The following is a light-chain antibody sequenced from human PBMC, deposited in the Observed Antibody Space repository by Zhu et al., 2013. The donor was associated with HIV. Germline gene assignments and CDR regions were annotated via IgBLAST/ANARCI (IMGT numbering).Light chain of an antibody. J-gene: IGKJ1*01. Sequence: AIQLTQSPSSLSASVGDRVTITCRASQGINSALAWYQQKPGKAPKLLIYDASSLESGVPSRFSGSGSGTDFTLTISSLQPEDFATYFCLQHNSFPWTFGQGTKVEFK. V-gene: IGKV1-13*02. CDR1: QGINSA. CDR2: DAS. CDR3: LQHNSFPWT.